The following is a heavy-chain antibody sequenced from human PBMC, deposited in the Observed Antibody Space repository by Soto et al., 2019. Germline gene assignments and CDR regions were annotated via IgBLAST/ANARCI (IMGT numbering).Heavy chain of an antibody. J-gene: IGHJ6*03. Sequence: GASVKVSCKASGDTFTSYYMHWVRQAPGQGLEWMGIINPSGGSTSYAQKFQGRVTMTRDTSTSTVYMELSSLRSEDTAVYYCARDLKRGIVATIFNYYYYMDVWGKGTTVTVSS. CDR3: ARDLKRGIVATIFNYYYYMDV. D-gene: IGHD5-12*01. CDR1: GDTFTSYY. CDR2: INPSGGST. V-gene: IGHV1-46*03.